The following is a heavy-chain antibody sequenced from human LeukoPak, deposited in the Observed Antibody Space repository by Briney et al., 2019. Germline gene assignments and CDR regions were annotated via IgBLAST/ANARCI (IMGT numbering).Heavy chain of an antibody. CDR3: ARAQMATYYYGMDV. J-gene: IGHJ6*02. V-gene: IGHV1-69*04. CDR1: GGTFSSYA. D-gene: IGHD5-24*01. Sequence: SVKVSCKASGGTFSSYAISWVRQAPGQGLEWMGRIIPIFGIANYAQKFQGRVTITEDKSTSTAYMELSSLRSEDTAVYYCARAQMATYYYGMDVWGQGTTVTVSS. CDR2: IIPIFGIA.